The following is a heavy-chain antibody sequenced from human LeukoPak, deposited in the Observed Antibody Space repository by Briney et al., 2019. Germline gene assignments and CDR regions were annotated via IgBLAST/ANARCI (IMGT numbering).Heavy chain of an antibody. CDR2: FDPEDGET. J-gene: IGHJ4*02. CDR1: GYTFTSYG. D-gene: IGHD3-22*01. Sequence: ASVKVSCKASGYTFTSYGISWVRQAPGQGLEWMGGFDPEDGETIYAQKFQGRVTMTEDTSTDTAYMELSSLRSEDTAVYYCATDSLGDYYDSSGYFDYWGQGTLVTVSS. V-gene: IGHV1-24*01. CDR3: ATDSLGDYYDSSGYFDY.